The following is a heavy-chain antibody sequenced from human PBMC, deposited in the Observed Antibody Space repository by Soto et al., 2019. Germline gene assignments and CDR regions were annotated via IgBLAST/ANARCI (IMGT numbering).Heavy chain of an antibody. CDR3: AKDGRYCSGRSCDSVADY. Sequence: GGSLGVSCAASGFTFSSYGMHWVRQAPGKGLEWVAVISYDGSNKYYADSVKGRFTISRDNSKNTLYLQMNSLRAEDTAVYYCAKDGRYCSGRSCDSVADYWGQGTLVTVSS. D-gene: IGHD2-15*01. CDR1: GFTFSSYG. V-gene: IGHV3-30*18. CDR2: ISYDGSNK. J-gene: IGHJ4*02.